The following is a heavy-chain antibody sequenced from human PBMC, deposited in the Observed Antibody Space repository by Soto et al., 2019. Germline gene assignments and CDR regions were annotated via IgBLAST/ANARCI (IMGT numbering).Heavy chain of an antibody. CDR2: IYYSGST. CDR3: MLGSGWKDFDY. J-gene: IGHJ4*02. CDR1: GRSISGSSYY. D-gene: IGHD3-22*01. Sequence: PSETLSLTCTVSGRSISGSSYYWGWIRQPPGKGLEWIGNIYYSGSTYYNPSLKSRVTISVDTSKNQFSLKLSSVTAADTAVYYCMLGSGWKDFDYWGQGTLVTVS. V-gene: IGHV4-39*01.